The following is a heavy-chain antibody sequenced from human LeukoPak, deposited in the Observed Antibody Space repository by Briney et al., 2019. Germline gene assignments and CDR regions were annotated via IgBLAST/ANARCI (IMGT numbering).Heavy chain of an antibody. CDR1: GGSISSYY. CDR3: ASGQGAVAGTGGYFDY. CDR2: INHSGTT. V-gene: IGHV4-34*01. Sequence: PSETLSLTCTVSGGSISSYYWSWIRQPPGKGLEWIGEINHSGTTNYNSSLKSRVTVSVDTSKNQFSLKLSSVTAADKAVYYCASGQGAVAGTGGYFDYWGQGTLVTVSS. J-gene: IGHJ4*02. D-gene: IGHD6-19*01.